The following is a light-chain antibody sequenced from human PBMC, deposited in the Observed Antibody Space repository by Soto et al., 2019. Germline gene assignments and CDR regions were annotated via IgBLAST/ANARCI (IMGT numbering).Light chain of an antibody. CDR1: QIISNY. CDR3: QQSYSTPRT. CDR2: AAS. Sequence: IQMTQSPSSLSASVGDTVTITCRASQIISNYLNWYQQKPGKAPNLLIYAASSLQRGVPSRFSGSASGTDFTLTISSLQPEDFATYYCQQSYSTPRTFGQGTKVESK. J-gene: IGKJ1*01. V-gene: IGKV1-39*01.